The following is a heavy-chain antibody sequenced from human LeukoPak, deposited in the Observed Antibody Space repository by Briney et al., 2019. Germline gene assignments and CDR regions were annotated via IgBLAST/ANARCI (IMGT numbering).Heavy chain of an antibody. CDR2: ISSSSSYI. V-gene: IGHV3-21*01. Sequence: GGSLRLSCAASGFTFSSYSMNWVRQAPGKGLEWVSSISSSSSYIYYADSVKGRFTISRDNAKNSLYLQMNSLRAEDTAVYYCARSWLLTGYRPADYGMDVWGQGTTVTVSS. CDR1: GFTFSSYS. J-gene: IGHJ6*02. CDR3: ARSWLLTGYRPADYGMDV. D-gene: IGHD3-9*01.